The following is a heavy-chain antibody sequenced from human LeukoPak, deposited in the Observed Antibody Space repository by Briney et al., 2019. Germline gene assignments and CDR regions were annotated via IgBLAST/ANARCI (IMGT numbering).Heavy chain of an antibody. D-gene: IGHD2-2*01. J-gene: IGHJ4*02. V-gene: IGHV3-30-3*01. CDR2: ISYDGSNK. CDR3: ARGGIVVVPAANSDY. CDR1: GFTFSSCA. Sequence: AGGSLRLSCAASGFTFSSCAMHWVRQAPGKGLEWVAVISYDGSNKYYADSVKGRFTISRDNSKNTLYLQMNSLRAEDTAVYYCARGGIVVVPAANSDYWGQGTLVTVSS.